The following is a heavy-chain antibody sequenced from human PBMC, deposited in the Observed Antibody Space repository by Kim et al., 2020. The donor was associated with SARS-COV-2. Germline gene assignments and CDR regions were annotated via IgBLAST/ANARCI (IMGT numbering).Heavy chain of an antibody. CDR3: ARDVGTFGELFNDY. V-gene: IGHV3-7*01. D-gene: IGHD3-10*01. CDR2: IKQDGTEK. CDR1: GFTFSSYW. Sequence: GGSLRLSCAASGFTFSSYWMSWVRQAPGKGLEWVAKIKQDGTEKYYVDSVKGRFIISKDNAKNSLYLQMNSLRAEDTAVYYCARDVGTFGELFNDYWGQGTLVTVSS. J-gene: IGHJ4*02.